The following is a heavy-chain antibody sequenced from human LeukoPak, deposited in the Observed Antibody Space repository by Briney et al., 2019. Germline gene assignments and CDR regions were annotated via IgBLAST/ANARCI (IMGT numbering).Heavy chain of an antibody. V-gene: IGHV3-21*01. J-gene: IGHJ4*02. CDR3: ARGGFSGYDNRHFDY. CDR1: GFTFSTYS. CDR2: ISSSSSYM. Sequence: GGSLRLSCAASGFTFSTYSMNWVRQVPGKGLEWVSSISSSSSYMYYADSEKGRFTISRDNAKESVYLQMNSLRADDTAVYYCARGGFSGYDNRHFDYWGQGTLVTVSS. D-gene: IGHD5-12*01.